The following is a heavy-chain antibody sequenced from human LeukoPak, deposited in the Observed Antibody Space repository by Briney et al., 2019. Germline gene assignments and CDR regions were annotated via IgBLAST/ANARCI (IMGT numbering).Heavy chain of an antibody. CDR2: IGSDNKP. D-gene: IGHD3-10*02. CDR1: GFSVTNYG. J-gene: IGHJ6*02. CDR3: ARDLHYYVAVDV. V-gene: IGHV3-23*01. Sequence: PGGSLRLSCAASGFSVTNYGMSWVRQAPGKGLDWVSSIGSDNKPHYSESVKGRFAISRDNSKSMLFLQLNSLRAEDTALYYCARDLHYYVAVDVWGQGTTVTVSS.